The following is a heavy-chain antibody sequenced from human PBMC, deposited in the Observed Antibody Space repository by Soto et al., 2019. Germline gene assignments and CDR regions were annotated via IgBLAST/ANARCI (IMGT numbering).Heavy chain of an antibody. Sequence: SETLSLTCTVSGGSISSYYWSWIRQPPGKGLEWIGYIYYSGSTNYNPSLKSRVTISVDTSKNQFSLKLSSVTAADTAVYYCARSSFIAAAGTDYYMDVWGKGTTVTVSS. CDR3: ARSSFIAAAGTDYYMDV. D-gene: IGHD6-13*01. V-gene: IGHV4-59*08. CDR2: IYYSGST. J-gene: IGHJ6*03. CDR1: GGSISSYY.